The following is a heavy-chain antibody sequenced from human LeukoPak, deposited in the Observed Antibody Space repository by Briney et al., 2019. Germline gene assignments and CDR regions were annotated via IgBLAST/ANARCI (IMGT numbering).Heavy chain of an antibody. CDR1: GGSISISNW. Sequence: SETLSLTCAVSGGSISISNWWSWVRQPPGKGLEWIGEIYHSGSTNYNPSLKSRVTISVDKSKNQFSLKLSSVTAADTAVYYCARSVEGYCRGGSCYSYSYYMDVWGKGTTVTVPS. CDR2: IYHSGST. V-gene: IGHV4-4*02. D-gene: IGHD2-15*01. J-gene: IGHJ6*03. CDR3: ARSVEGYCRGGSCYSYSYYMDV.